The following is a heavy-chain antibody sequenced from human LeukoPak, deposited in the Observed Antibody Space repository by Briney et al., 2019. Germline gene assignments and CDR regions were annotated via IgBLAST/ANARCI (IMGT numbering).Heavy chain of an antibody. Sequence: GGSLRLSCEASGLTFGDYWMTWVRQAPGKGLECVANIKQDGSENHYVDSAKGRFTISRDNAKNSLSLQMNSLRAEDTAVYYCATYWRYFDWLLSDIWGLGTMVTVSS. D-gene: IGHD3-9*01. CDR1: GLTFGDYW. V-gene: IGHV3-7*05. J-gene: IGHJ3*02. CDR2: IKQDGSEN. CDR3: ATYWRYFDWLLSDI.